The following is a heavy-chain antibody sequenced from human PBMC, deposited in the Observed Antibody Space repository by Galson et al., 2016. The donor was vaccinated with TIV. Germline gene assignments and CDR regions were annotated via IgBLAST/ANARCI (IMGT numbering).Heavy chain of an antibody. CDR2: ISANNGNT. V-gene: IGHV1-18*01. CDR1: GYTFSNSS. J-gene: IGHJ4*02. Sequence: SVKVSCKASGYTFSNSSLSWMRQAPGQGLEWMGWISANNGNTHYAQNLQGRVTMTTDIATSTAYMELRSLTSDDTAVNYCARKQQERPHDYWGQGTLVTVAS. D-gene: IGHD1-1*01. CDR3: ARKQQERPHDY.